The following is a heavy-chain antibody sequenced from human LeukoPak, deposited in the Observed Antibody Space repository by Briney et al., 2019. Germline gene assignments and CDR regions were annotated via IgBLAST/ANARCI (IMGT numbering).Heavy chain of an antibody. CDR2: IYYSGST. CDR3: AEILIAVAGTDWVDP. V-gene: IGHV4-39*01. J-gene: IGHJ5*02. D-gene: IGHD6-19*01. Sequence: PSETLSLTCTVSGGSISSSSYYWGWIRQPPGKGLEWIGSIYYSGSTYYNPSLKSRVTISVDTSKNQFSLKLSSVTAADTAVYYCAEILIAVAGTDWVDPWGQGTLVTVSS. CDR1: GGSISSSSYY.